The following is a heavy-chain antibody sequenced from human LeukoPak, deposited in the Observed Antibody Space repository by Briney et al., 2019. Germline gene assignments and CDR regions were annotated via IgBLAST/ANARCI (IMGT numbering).Heavy chain of an antibody. V-gene: IGHV3-23*01. CDR2: ISGSGDIT. D-gene: IGHD3-22*01. CDR3: AKGNYYDSSGYYGPDAFDI. J-gene: IGHJ3*02. CDR1: GFTFSNYA. Sequence: GGSLRLSCAASGFTFSNYAMTWVRQAPGKGLEWVSGISGSGDITYYADSVKGRFTISRDNSKNTLYLQMNSLRAEDTAVYYCAKGNYYDSSGYYGPDAFDIWGQGTMVTVSS.